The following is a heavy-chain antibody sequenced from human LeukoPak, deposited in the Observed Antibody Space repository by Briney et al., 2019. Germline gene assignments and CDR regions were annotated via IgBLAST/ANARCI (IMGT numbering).Heavy chain of an antibody. J-gene: IGHJ4*02. CDR3: ARLVPERFFQLNPEGYYDY. Sequence: SETLSLTCAISDEPFSGYYWGWIRQPPGKGLELIGEINRNGNTDYNPSLESRVSMSIDTSKNQFSLKLISVTAADTAVYYCARLVPERFFQLNPEGYYDYWGQGTLVTVSS. CDR2: INRNGNT. CDR1: DEPFSGYY. D-gene: IGHD3-3*01. V-gene: IGHV4-34*01.